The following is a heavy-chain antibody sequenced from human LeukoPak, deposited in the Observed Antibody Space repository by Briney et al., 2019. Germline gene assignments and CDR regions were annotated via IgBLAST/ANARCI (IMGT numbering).Heavy chain of an antibody. V-gene: IGHV3-23*01. CDR1: EFTFSSYA. D-gene: IGHD5-12*01. J-gene: IGHJ4*02. CDR3: AKGTAYYDSLFDW. Sequence: GGSLRLSCAASEFTFSSYARNWIRQPPGRGLQWVSRISGTGGRTSYADSVKGRFTISRDNSKNTLFLQMNSLRPEDTAVYYCAKGTAYYDSLFDWWGQGTLVTVS. CDR2: ISGTGGRT.